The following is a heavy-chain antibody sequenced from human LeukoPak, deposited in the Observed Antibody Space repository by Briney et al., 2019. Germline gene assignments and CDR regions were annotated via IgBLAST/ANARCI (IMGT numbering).Heavy chain of an antibody. CDR1: GFTFSSYA. J-gene: IGHJ2*01. V-gene: IGHV3-23*01. D-gene: IGHD6-13*01. Sequence: GGSLRLSCAASGFTFSSYAMSWVRQAPGKGLEWVSAISGSGGSTYYADSVKGRFTISRDNSKNTLYLQMNSLRAEDTAVYYCAKDKGKVPRRRAAAGSYWYFDLWGRGTLVTVSS. CDR2: ISGSGGST. CDR3: AKDKGKVPRRRAAAGSYWYFDL.